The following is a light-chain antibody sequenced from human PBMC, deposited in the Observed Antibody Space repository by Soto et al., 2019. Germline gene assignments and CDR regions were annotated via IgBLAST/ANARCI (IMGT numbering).Light chain of an antibody. J-gene: IGKJ1*01. Sequence: EIVLTQSPGTLSLSPGERATLSCRASQSVSSSYLAWYQQKPGQAPRLLIYGASSRATGLPDRFSGSGSGTVFTLTISRLEPEDFAVYYCQQYGSSPWTFGQGTKVEIK. V-gene: IGKV3-20*01. CDR3: QQYGSSPWT. CDR2: GAS. CDR1: QSVSSSY.